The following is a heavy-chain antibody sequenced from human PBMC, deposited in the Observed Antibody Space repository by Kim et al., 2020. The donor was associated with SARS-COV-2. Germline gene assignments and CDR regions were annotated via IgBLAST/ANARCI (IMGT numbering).Heavy chain of an antibody. J-gene: IGHJ4*02. CDR1: GGSISSSSYY. V-gene: IGHV4-39*07. CDR2: IYYSGST. CDR3: ARDPIAAVVAVRGLERPFDY. D-gene: IGHD3-10*01. Sequence: SETLSLTCTVSGGSISSSSYYWGWIRQPPGKGLEWIGSIYYSGSTYYNPSLKSRVTISVDTSKNQFSLKLSSVTAADTAVYYCARDPIAAVVAVRGLERPFDYWGQGTLVTVSS.